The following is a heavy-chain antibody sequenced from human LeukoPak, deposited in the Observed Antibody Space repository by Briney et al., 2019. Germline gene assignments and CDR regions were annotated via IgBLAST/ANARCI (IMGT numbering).Heavy chain of an antibody. Sequence: GASVKVSCKASGGTFSSYAISWVRQAPGQGLKWMGGIIPTFGTANYAQKFQGRVTITADESTSTAYMELSSLRSEDTAVYYCARDRDYYDSSGYPALFAYWGQGTLVTVSS. CDR1: GGTFSSYA. D-gene: IGHD3-22*01. CDR2: IIPTFGTA. V-gene: IGHV1-69*13. J-gene: IGHJ4*02. CDR3: ARDRDYYDSSGYPALFAY.